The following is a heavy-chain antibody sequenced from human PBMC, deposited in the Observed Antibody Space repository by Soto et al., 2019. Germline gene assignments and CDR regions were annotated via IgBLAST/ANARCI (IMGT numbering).Heavy chain of an antibody. D-gene: IGHD6-13*01. V-gene: IGHV4-39*01. CDR2: IYYSGST. Sequence: SETLSLTCTVSGGSISSSSYYWGWIRQPPGKGVEWIGSIYYSGSTYYNPSLKGRVTISVDTSKNQFSLKLSSVTAADTAVYYCGASGVLVIFDYWGQGTLVTVSS. J-gene: IGHJ4*02. CDR3: GASGVLVIFDY. CDR1: GGSISSSSYY.